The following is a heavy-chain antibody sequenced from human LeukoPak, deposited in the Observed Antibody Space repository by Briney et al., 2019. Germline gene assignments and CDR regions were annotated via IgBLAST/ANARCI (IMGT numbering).Heavy chain of an antibody. Sequence: GGSLRLSCAASGFTFSSYWMHWVRQAPGKGLVWVSRINSDGSSTSYADSVKGRFTISRGNAKNTLYLQMNSLRAEDTAVYYCARVRMDSSRFDPWGQGTLVTVSS. V-gene: IGHV3-74*01. D-gene: IGHD6-13*01. CDR2: INSDGSST. CDR1: GFTFSSYW. J-gene: IGHJ5*02. CDR3: ARVRMDSSRFDP.